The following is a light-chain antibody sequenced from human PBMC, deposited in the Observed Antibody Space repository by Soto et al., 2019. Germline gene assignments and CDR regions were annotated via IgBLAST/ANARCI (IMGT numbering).Light chain of an antibody. CDR3: NSYAGSPYV. Sequence: QSALTQPPSASGSPGQSVTISCTGTSSDVGGYNNVSWYQQHPGKAPKLMIYEVNKRPSGVPDRFSGSKSGNTASLTVSGLQAEDEADYYCNSYAGSPYVFGTGTKVTVL. J-gene: IGLJ1*01. V-gene: IGLV2-8*01. CDR2: EVN. CDR1: SSDVGGYNN.